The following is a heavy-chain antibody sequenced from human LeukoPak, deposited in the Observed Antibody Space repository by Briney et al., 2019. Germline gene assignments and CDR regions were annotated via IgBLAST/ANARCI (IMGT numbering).Heavy chain of an antibody. V-gene: IGHV3-33*08. Sequence: GGSLRLSCAASGFTFSSYAMHWVRQAPGKGLEWVAVIWYDGSNKYYADSVKGRFTISRDNSKNTLYLQMNSLSAEDTAVYYCARDHCSSTSCYFDYFDYWGQGTLVTVSS. J-gene: IGHJ4*02. CDR1: GFTFSSYA. CDR3: ARDHCSSTSCYFDYFDY. CDR2: IWYDGSNK. D-gene: IGHD2-2*01.